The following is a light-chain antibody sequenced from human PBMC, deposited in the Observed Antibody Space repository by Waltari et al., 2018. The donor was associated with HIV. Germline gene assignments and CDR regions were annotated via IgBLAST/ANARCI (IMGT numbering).Light chain of an antibody. V-gene: IGLV2-14*01. J-gene: IGLJ2*01. CDR3: SSYSRGALL. CDR2: EVS. CDR1: TTDIGSYKY. Sequence: QSVLPQPASVSGSPGQSLTLSCTGTTTDIGSYKYVSWYQQSPDKAPKLIIYEVSNRPSGISSRFSGSKSGNTASLTISGLQADDEAYYHCSSYSRGALLFGGGTKVTVL.